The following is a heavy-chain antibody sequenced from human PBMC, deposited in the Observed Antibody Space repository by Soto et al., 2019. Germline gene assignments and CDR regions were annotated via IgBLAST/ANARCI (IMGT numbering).Heavy chain of an antibody. CDR1: GYSFTSYW. J-gene: IGHJ6*02. CDR3: ASNHPYSVNYGMDV. Sequence: GESLKISCKGSGYSFTSYWISWVRQMPGKGLEWMGRIDPSDSYTNYSPSFQGHVTISADKSISTAYPQWSSLRASDTAMYYCASNHPYSVNYGMDVWGQGTTVTVSS. CDR2: IDPSDSYT. V-gene: IGHV5-10-1*01. D-gene: IGHD4-17*01.